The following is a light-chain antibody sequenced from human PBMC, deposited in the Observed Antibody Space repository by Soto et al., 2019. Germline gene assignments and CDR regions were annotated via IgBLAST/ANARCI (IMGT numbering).Light chain of an antibody. Sequence: EIVLTQSPATLSLSPGERATLSCRASQSVSSYLAWYQQKPGQAPRLLIYDASNRATGIPARFSGSGSGTVFTLTISSLEPEDFAVYSCQQRSNWTYTFGQGTKLEIK. CDR1: QSVSSY. CDR2: DAS. V-gene: IGKV3-11*01. CDR3: QQRSNWTYT. J-gene: IGKJ2*01.